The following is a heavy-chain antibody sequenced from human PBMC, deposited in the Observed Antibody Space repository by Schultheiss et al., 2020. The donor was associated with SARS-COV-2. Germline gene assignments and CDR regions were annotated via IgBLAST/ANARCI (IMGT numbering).Heavy chain of an antibody. CDR1: GGSFSGYY. D-gene: IGHD1-26*01. CDR3: ARAPGATHYGMDV. V-gene: IGHV4-59*10. J-gene: IGHJ6*02. Sequence: SETLSLTCAVYGGSFSGYYWSWIRQPAGKGLEWIGRIYTSGSTNYNPSLKSRVTMSVDTSKNQFSLKLSSVTAADTAVYYCARAPGATHYGMDVWGQGTTVTVSS. CDR2: IYTSGST.